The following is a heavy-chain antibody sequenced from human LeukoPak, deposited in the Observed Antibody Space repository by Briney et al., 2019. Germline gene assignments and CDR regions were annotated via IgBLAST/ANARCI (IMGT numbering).Heavy chain of an antibody. J-gene: IGHJ4*02. CDR3: ARGGYYNILTGFRSRILGFDY. V-gene: IGHV3-30*02. Sequence: GGSLRLSCAASGFTFSSYGMHWVRQAPGKGLEWVAVIRYDGSNKYYADSVKGRFTISRDNSKNTLYLQMNSLRVEDTAVYYCARGGYYNILTGFRSRILGFDYRGQGTLVTVSS. CDR2: IRYDGSNK. D-gene: IGHD3-9*01. CDR1: GFTFSSYG.